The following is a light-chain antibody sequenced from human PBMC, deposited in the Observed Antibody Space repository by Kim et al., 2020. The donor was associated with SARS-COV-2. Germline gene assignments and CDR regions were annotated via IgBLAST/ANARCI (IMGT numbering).Light chain of an antibody. CDR1: QRVTSNY. CDR2: GAS. J-gene: IGKJ4*01. V-gene: IGKV3-20*01. Sequence: LSPGERATLSCRASQRVTSNYLAWYQQKPGQTPRLLIYGASSRATGIPDRFSGSGSATYFTLTISRLEPEDFAVYYCQQYGSSPRFGGGTKVDIK. CDR3: QQYGSSPR.